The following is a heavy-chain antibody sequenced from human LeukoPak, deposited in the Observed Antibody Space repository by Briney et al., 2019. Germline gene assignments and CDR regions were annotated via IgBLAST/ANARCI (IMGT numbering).Heavy chain of an antibody. Sequence: ASVKVSCKASGYTFTSNGINWERQAPGQGLEWMGWISAYNGDTNYAQKLQGRVTMTTDTSTNTAYMELRSLRSDDTAVYYCARGGRSMATYDYWGQGTLVTVSS. V-gene: IGHV1-18*01. CDR2: ISAYNGDT. D-gene: IGHD5-24*01. CDR1: GYTFTSNG. CDR3: ARGGRSMATYDY. J-gene: IGHJ4*02.